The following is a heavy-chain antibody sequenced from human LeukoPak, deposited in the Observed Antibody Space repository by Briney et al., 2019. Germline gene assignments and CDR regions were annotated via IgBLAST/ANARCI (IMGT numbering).Heavy chain of an antibody. CDR1: GFTFSSCA. J-gene: IGHJ4*02. D-gene: IGHD1-26*01. Sequence: GGSLRLSCAASGFTFSSCAMTWVRQAPGKGLEWVSTVGGSGAYTCYADSVKGRFTISRDNSKSTLYLQMNSLRAEDTAVYYCARDRWEGTFSDYWGQGTLVTVSS. V-gene: IGHV3-23*01. CDR3: ARDRWEGTFSDY. CDR2: VGGSGAYT.